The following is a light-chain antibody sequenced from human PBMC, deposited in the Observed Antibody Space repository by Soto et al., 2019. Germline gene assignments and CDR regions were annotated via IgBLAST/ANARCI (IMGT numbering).Light chain of an antibody. CDR1: SSDVGSSNL. J-gene: IGLJ3*02. V-gene: IGLV2-23*01. Sequence: QSALTQPASVSGSPGQSITISCTGTSSDVGSSNLVSWYQQHPGTAPKLMIYEDNKRASGVSNRFSGSTSGITASLTISVLQAQDEADYYCCSYAGSSTWVFGGGTKLTVL. CDR3: CSYAGSSTWV. CDR2: EDN.